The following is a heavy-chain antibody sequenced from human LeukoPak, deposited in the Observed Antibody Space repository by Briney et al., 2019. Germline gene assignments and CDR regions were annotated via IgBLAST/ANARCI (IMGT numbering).Heavy chain of an antibody. Sequence: SVKVSCKSSGSTVTSYAMHLVRQSPGQGLEWMGGIIPIFGTANYAQKFQGRVTITADESTSTAYMELSSLRSEDTAVYYCARHRFSNLNWFDPWGQGTLVTVSS. D-gene: IGHD3-3*01. CDR1: GSTVTSYA. CDR3: ARHRFSNLNWFDP. V-gene: IGHV1-69*13. J-gene: IGHJ5*02. CDR2: IIPIFGTA.